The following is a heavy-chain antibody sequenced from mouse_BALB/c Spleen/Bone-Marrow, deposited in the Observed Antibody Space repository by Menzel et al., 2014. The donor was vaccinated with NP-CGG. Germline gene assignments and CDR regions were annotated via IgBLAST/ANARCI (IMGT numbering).Heavy chain of an antibody. J-gene: IGHJ1*02. CDR1: GYTFTSYM. CDR2: VNPYSDGT. V-gene: IGHV1-14*01. CDR3: ARSKDWFFEV. Sequence: MQLKESGPELVKPGASVKMSCKASGYTFTSYMMHWVKQKPGQGLGGVGYVNPYSDGTYYTEDFKGKATLTSDKSYSTFSMEDSSLPSEDSAVFYCARSKDWFFEVWGVGTMVTVS.